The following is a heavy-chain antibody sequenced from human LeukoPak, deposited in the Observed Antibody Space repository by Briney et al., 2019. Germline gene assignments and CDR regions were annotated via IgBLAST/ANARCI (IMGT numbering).Heavy chain of an antibody. CDR2: IYYSGST. V-gene: IGHV4-39*01. J-gene: IGHJ6*03. D-gene: IGHD5-12*01. Sequence: SETLSLTCTISGGSISSTSYYWGWIRQPPGKGLEWIGSIYYSGSTYYNPSLKSRVTISVDTSKNQFSLNLSPVTAADTAVYYCAQLSGYTYSGYGPTYYYYYYMDVWGKGTTVTVS. CDR3: AQLSGYTYSGYGPTYYYYYYMDV. CDR1: GGSISSTSYY.